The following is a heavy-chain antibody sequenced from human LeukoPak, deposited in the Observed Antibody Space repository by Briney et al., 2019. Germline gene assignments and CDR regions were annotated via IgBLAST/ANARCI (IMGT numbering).Heavy chain of an antibody. V-gene: IGHV3-30*02. D-gene: IGHD3-10*01. CDR1: GFTFSSYG. Sequence: GGSLRLSCAASGFTFSSYGMHWVRQAPGKGPEWVAFIRYDGSNKYYADSVKGRFTISRDNSKNTLYLQMNSLRAEDTAVYYCAKDGSIGLLWFGELSHFDYWGQGTLVTVSS. CDR2: IRYDGSNK. J-gene: IGHJ4*02. CDR3: AKDGSIGLLWFGELSHFDY.